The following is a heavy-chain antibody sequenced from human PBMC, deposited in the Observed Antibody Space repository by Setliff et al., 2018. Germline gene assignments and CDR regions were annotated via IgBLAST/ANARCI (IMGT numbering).Heavy chain of an antibody. D-gene: IGHD6-25*01. CDR3: ARARAGDYYYGMDV. Sequence: ASVKVSCKSSGYPFTSYYMHWVRQAPGQGLEWMGIINPSGGSTSYAQKFQGRVTMTRGTSTSTVYMELSSLRSEDTAVYYCARARAGDYYYGMDVWGRGTTVTVSS. J-gene: IGHJ6*02. CDR1: GYPFTSYY. CDR2: INPSGGST. V-gene: IGHV1-46*01.